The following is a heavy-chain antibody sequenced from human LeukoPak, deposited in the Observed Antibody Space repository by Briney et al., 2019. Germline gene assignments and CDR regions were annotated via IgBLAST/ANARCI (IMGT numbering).Heavy chain of an antibody. CDR3: ARDSTPRYSGYDWVF. V-gene: IGHV3-7*01. CDR2: INQDGSQT. Sequence: PGGSLRLSCTASGFVFNDYWMSWVRQAPGKGLEWLANINQDGSQTSYVDSVRGRFTVSRDNAKNSLYLQMSSLRADDTALYYCARDSTPRYSGYDWVFWGRGTLVTVSS. CDR1: GFVFNDYW. D-gene: IGHD5-12*01. J-gene: IGHJ4*02.